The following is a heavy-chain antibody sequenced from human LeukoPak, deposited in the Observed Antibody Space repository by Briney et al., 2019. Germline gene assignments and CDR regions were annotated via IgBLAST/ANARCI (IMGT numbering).Heavy chain of an antibody. CDR3: AEDGDYDFWSGYSA. CDR2: ISGSGGST. CDR1: GFTFSSYA. D-gene: IGHD3-3*01. Sequence: GGSLRLSCAASGFTFSSYAMSWVRQAPGKGLEWVSAISGSGGSTYYADSVKGRFTISRDNSKNTLYLQMNGLRAEDTAVYYCAEDGDYDFWSGYSAWGQGTLVTVSS. J-gene: IGHJ5*02. V-gene: IGHV3-23*01.